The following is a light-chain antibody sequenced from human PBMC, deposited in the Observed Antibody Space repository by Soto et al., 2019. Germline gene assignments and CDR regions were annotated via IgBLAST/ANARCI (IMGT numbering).Light chain of an antibody. CDR1: SSNIGSNY. Sequence: QSALTQPPSLSAAPGQRVTISCSGSSSNIGSNYVSWYQHLPGAAPKLLIYDNDRRPSGIPDRFSGSKSGTSATLGITGLQTGDEADYYCGTWDTSLSAVVLGGGTKLTVL. J-gene: IGLJ3*02. V-gene: IGLV1-51*01. CDR3: GTWDTSLSAVV. CDR2: DND.